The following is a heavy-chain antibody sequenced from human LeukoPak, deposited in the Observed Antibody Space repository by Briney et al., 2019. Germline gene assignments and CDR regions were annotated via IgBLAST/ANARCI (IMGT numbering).Heavy chain of an antibody. Sequence: GGSLRLSCAASGFTSSSYGMHWVRQAPGKGLEWVSAISGSGGSTYYADSVKGRFTISRDNSKNTLYLQMNSLRAEDTAVYYCAKANCTNGVCYSFYMDVWGKGTTVTVSS. CDR2: ISGSGGST. CDR3: AKANCTNGVCYSFYMDV. CDR1: GFTSSSYG. V-gene: IGHV3-23*01. J-gene: IGHJ6*03. D-gene: IGHD2-8*01.